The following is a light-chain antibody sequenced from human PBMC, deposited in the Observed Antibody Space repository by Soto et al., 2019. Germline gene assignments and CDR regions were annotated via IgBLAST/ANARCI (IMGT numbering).Light chain of an antibody. V-gene: IGLV1-40*01. CDR3: QSYGTSLSGLYV. Sequence: QSVLTQPPSVSGAPGRRVIISCTGSSSNIGAGRDVHWYRQFPGEAPKFLISDSNHRPSGVPDRFSVSKSGASASLAITGLRAEDEGDYFCQSYGTSLSGLYVFGTGTNFTVL. J-gene: IGLJ1*01. CDR1: SSNIGAGRD. CDR2: DSN.